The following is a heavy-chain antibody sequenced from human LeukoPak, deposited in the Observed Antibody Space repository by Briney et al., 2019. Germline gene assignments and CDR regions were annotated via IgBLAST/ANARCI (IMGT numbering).Heavy chain of an antibody. D-gene: IGHD7-27*01. CDR1: GGSISSSSYY. V-gene: IGHV4-39*07. CDR3: ARASELGDFDY. CDR2: IYYSGST. J-gene: IGHJ4*02. Sequence: KPSETLSLTCTVSGGSISSSSYYWGWIRQPPGKGLEWIGNIYYSGSTYYNPSLKSRVTISVDTSKNQFSLKLSSVTAADTAVYYCARASELGDFDYWGQGTLVTVSS.